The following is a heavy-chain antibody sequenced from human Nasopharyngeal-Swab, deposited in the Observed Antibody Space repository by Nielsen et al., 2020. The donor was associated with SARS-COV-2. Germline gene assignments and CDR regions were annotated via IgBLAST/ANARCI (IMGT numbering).Heavy chain of an antibody. D-gene: IGHD2-21*01. CDR1: GFTFSSYS. Sequence: GESLKISCAASGFTFSSYSMNWVRQAPGKGLEWVSSISSSSSYIYYADSVKGRFTISRDNAKNTLYLQMNSLRAEDTALYYCAKAVVIRTRVAFDFWGQGTMVTVSS. J-gene: IGHJ3*01. CDR3: AKAVVIRTRVAFDF. V-gene: IGHV3-21*04. CDR2: ISSSSSYI.